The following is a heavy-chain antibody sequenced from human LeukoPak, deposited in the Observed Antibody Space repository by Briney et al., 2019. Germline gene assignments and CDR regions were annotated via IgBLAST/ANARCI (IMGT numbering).Heavy chain of an antibody. CDR1: GFTFSSYA. D-gene: IGHD3-22*01. CDR2: ISGSGGST. Sequence: GGSLRLSCAASGFTFSSYAMSWVRQAPGKGLEWVSAISGSGGSTYYADSVKGRFTISRDNSKNTLYLQVNSLRAEDTAVYYCAKDLGGYYGGYFDYWGQGTLVTVSS. V-gene: IGHV3-23*01. CDR3: AKDLGGYYGGYFDY. J-gene: IGHJ4*02.